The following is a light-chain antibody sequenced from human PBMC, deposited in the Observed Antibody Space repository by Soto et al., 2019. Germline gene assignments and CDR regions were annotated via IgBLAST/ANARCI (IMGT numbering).Light chain of an antibody. CDR1: SSDVGGYNY. V-gene: IGLV2-14*01. CDR2: EVS. CDR3: SSYTIIDV. J-gene: IGLJ1*01. Sequence: QSARTQPASVSGSPGQSITISCNGTSSDVGGYNYVSWYQQHPGKAPKLMIYEVSNRPSGVSNRFSGSKSGNTASLTISGLQAEDEADYYCSSYTIIDVFGTGTKVT.